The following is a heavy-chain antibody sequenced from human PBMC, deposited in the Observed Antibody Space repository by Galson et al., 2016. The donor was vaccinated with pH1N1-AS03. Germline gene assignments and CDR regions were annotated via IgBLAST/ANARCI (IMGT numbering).Heavy chain of an antibody. CDR2: ISGSAGSST. CDR3: AKLISSAGSDDN. J-gene: IGHJ4*02. Sequence: SLRLSCAASGFSFRDFGMSWVRQAPGKGPEWVSTISGSAGSSTYYADSVKGRFTISRDNSKNTLYLQMNSLRADDSAVYYCAKLISSAGSDDNWGRGILVTVSS. V-gene: IGHV3-23*01. D-gene: IGHD6-13*01. CDR1: GFSFRDFG.